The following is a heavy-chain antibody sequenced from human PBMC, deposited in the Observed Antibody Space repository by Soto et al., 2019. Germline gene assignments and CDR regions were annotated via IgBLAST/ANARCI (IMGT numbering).Heavy chain of an antibody. V-gene: IGHV3-23*01. CDR3: ANDDTFWSGYTYGMDV. J-gene: IGHJ6*02. CDR2: ISGSGGST. Sequence: GGSLRLSCAASGFTFSSYAMSWVRQAPGKGLEWVSAISGSGGSTYYADSVKGRFTISRDNSKNTLYLQMNSLRAEDTAVYYCANDDTFWSGYTYGMDVWGQGTTVTVSS. CDR1: GFTFSSYA. D-gene: IGHD3-3*01.